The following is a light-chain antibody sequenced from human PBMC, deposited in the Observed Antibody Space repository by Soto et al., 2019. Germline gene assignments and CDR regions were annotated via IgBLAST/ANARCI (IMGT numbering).Light chain of an antibody. CDR1: QSVSSSY. V-gene: IGKV3-20*01. Sequence: ETKFTHSPRTLSLSPGGRATVPCRDSQSVSSSYLAWYQQKPGQAPRLIIYGASSRATGIPDRFRGSGSGTDFTLTISRLEPEDVPVYYCQQYGSSLITLGQGTRLEIK. CDR3: QQYGSSLIT. CDR2: GAS. J-gene: IGKJ5*01.